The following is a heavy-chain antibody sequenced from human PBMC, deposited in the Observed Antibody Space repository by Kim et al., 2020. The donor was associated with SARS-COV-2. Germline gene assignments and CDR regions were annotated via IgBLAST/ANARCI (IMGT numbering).Heavy chain of an antibody. CDR1: GITFSTYS. CDR2: ISSGSSTI. V-gene: IGHV3-48*02. CDR3: AREFLGATGGFDY. D-gene: IGHD2-8*02. J-gene: IGHJ4*02. Sequence: GGSLRLSCAASGITFSTYSMNWVRQAPGKGLEWVSYISSGSSTIFYADSVKGRFTISRDNAKNSLYLQMNSLRDEDTAVYYCAREFLGATGGFDYWGQGTLVTVSS.